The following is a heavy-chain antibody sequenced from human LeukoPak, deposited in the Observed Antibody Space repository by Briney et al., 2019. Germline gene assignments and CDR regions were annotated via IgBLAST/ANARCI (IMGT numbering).Heavy chain of an antibody. CDR3: ARLRSGSGGWYVEDY. CDR1: GGSISSYY. V-gene: IGHV4-59*08. D-gene: IGHD6-19*01. J-gene: IGHJ4*02. Sequence: SETLSLTCTVSGGSISSYYWSWIRQPPGKGLEWIGYIYYSGSTNYNPSLKSRVTISVDTSKNQFSLKLSSVTAADTAVYYCARLRSGSGGWYVEDYWGQGTLVTVSS. CDR2: IYYSGST.